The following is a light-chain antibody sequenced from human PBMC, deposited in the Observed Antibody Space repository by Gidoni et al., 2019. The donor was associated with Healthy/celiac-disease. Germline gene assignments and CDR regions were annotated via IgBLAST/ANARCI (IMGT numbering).Light chain of an antibody. CDR3: QVWDSSTAV. J-gene: IGLJ3*02. CDR2: RDS. Sequence: SYELTQPLSVSVALGQTARITCGGNNIGSKNVHWYQQKPGQAPVLVIYRDSNRPSGFPERFSGSNSGNTATLTISRAQAGDEADYYCQVWDSSTAVFGGGTKLTVI. V-gene: IGLV3-9*01. CDR1: NIGSKN.